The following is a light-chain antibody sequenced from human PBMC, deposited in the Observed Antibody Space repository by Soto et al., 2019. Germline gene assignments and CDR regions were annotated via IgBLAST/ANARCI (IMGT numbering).Light chain of an antibody. CDR3: QQQYFYWK. CDR2: DVS. Sequence: DIQVTQSPSTLSASVGDRVTITCRASQSISPFLAWYQQKPGKAPNVLISDVSTLKSGVPSRFSGSAAGKDVTHTISGLQPVALSTYNHQQQYFYWKFGQGTKVEVK. J-gene: IGKJ1*01. V-gene: IGKV1-5*03. CDR1: QSISPF.